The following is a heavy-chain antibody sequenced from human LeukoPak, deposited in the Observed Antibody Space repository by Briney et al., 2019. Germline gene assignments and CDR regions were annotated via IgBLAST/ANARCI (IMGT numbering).Heavy chain of an antibody. V-gene: IGHV3-15*01. J-gene: IGHJ4*02. CDR3: TTTRTY. CDR2: MRSNNDGGTI. CDR1: GFTFTTTW. D-gene: IGHD2-2*01. Sequence: GGSLRLSCVASGFTFTTTWMTWVRQAPGKGLEWVGRMRSNNDGGTIDYAAPVQGRFTISRDDSKNTLYLQMNSLKPEDTAVYFCTTTRTYWGQGVLVTVSS.